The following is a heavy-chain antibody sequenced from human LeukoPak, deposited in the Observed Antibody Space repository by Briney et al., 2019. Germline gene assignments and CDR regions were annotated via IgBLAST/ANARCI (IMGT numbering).Heavy chain of an antibody. D-gene: IGHD4-23*01. CDR1: GFTFSSYA. CDR2: ISGSGGST. V-gene: IGHV3-23*01. CDR3: AKAGNSYYYYGMDV. J-gene: IGHJ6*02. Sequence: GGSLRLSCAASGFTFSSYAMSWVRQAPGKGLEWVSAISGSGGSTYYADSVKGGFTISRDNSKNTLYLQMNSLRAEDTAVYYCAKAGNSYYYYGMDVWGQGTTVTVSS.